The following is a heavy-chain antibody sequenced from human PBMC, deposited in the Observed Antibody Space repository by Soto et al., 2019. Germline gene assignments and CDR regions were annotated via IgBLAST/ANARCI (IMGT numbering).Heavy chain of an antibody. Sequence: ESLTIYCRSAGHSFARYWIGWVSQMPGKSLEWMGIIYPGDSDTRYSPSFQGQVTISADKSISTAYLQWSSLKASDTAMYDCARVDYSNADYYYYYGMDVWGQGTTVTVSS. CDR2: IYPGDSDT. J-gene: IGHJ6*02. CDR3: ARVDYSNADYYYYYGMDV. V-gene: IGHV5-51*01. CDR1: GHSFARYW. D-gene: IGHD4-4*01.